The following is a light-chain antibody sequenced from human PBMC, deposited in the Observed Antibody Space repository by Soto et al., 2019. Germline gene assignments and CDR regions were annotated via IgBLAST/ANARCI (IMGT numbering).Light chain of an antibody. V-gene: IGKV3D-15*01. J-gene: IGKJ1*01. CDR2: AAS. CDR1: QSVSSSH. CDR3: QQYYNWPRT. Sequence: EIVFTQSPSTLSLSPGERATLSCRASQSVSSSHLAWYQHKPGQAPRLLIYAASSRAAGIPARFSGSGSGTEFTLSISSLQSEDFAVYYCQQYYNWPRTFGQGTKVDIK.